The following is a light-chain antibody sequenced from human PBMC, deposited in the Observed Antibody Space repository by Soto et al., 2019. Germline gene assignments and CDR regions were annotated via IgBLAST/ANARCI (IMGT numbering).Light chain of an antibody. CDR1: QSVLFSSNNKNY. Sequence: DIVMTQSPDSLAVSLGERATINCKSSQSVLFSSNNKNYLAWYQQKPGQPPKLLIYWASTRESGVPDRFSGSGSGTDFTLTISSLQAEDVAVYYCQQYYGTPLTFDQGTKVEIK. CDR2: WAS. V-gene: IGKV4-1*01. CDR3: QQYYGTPLT. J-gene: IGKJ1*01.